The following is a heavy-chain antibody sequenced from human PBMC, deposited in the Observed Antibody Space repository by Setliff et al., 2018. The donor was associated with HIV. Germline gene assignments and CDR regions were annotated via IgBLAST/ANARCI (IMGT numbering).Heavy chain of an antibody. D-gene: IGHD3-3*01. J-gene: IGHJ6*03. Sequence: SVKVSCKASGGTFSSYAITWVRQAPGQGLELMGGIIPIFGTANYAQKFQGRVTITADESTSTAYMELSSLRSEDTAVYYCARGEKRFLEWLPLDYYYYYYMDVWGKGITVTVSS. V-gene: IGHV1-69*13. CDR1: GGTFSSYA. CDR3: ARGEKRFLEWLPLDYYYYYYMDV. CDR2: IIPIFGTA.